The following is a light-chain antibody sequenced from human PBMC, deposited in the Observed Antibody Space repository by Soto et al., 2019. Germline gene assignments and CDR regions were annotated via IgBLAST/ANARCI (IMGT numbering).Light chain of an antibody. J-gene: IGKJ1*01. V-gene: IGKV3-20*01. CDR1: QSVSSSY. CDR2: DTS. CDR3: QQYDSSPWT. Sequence: EIVLTQSPGTLSLSPGERATLSCRVSQSVSSSYLAWYQQTPGQAPRLLVYDTSYRATGVPDRFSGSGSGTDFTLTISRLEPEDSAVYYCQQYDSSPWTFGQGTKVEIK.